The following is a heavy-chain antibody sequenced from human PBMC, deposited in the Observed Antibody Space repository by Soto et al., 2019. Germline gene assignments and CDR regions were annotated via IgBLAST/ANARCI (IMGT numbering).Heavy chain of an antibody. Sequence: EVQVLESGGGLVQPGGSLRLSCAASGFTFSTYAMSWVRQAPGKGLEWVSGISGSGGSTYYADSVTGRFNISRNNSKKTLFLQMSSLRAEDTAVYFCAKGGAAAGMGYFDLWGRGTLVTVSS. V-gene: IGHV3-23*01. D-gene: IGHD6-13*01. J-gene: IGHJ2*01. CDR3: AKGGAAAGMGYFDL. CDR1: GFTFSTYA. CDR2: ISGSGGST.